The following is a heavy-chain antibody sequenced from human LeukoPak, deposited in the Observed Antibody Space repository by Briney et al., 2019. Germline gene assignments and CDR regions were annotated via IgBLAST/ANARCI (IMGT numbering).Heavy chain of an antibody. CDR2: ISYDGSNK. CDR1: GFTFSSYA. V-gene: IGHV3-30-3*01. J-gene: IGHJ4*02. Sequence: GGSLRLSCAASGFTFSSYAMHWVRQAPGKGLEWVAVISYDGSNKYYADSVKGRFTISRDNSKNTLYPQMNSLRAEDTAVYYCARDVGWFDYWGQGALVTVSS. CDR3: ARDVGWFDY. D-gene: IGHD6-19*01.